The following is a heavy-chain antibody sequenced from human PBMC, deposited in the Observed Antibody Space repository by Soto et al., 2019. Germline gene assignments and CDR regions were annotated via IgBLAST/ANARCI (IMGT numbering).Heavy chain of an antibody. J-gene: IGHJ4*02. Sequence: GGSLRLSCAASGFTFSSSGMHWVRQAPGKGLEWVAVTSYDGSSGYYADSVRGRFTISRDNSKNTLYLQMNNVRDEDTAVYYCAKSPPAVAGYFDFWGQGTLVTVSS. V-gene: IGHV3-30*18. D-gene: IGHD6-19*01. CDR1: GFTFSSSG. CDR3: AKSPPAVAGYFDF. CDR2: TSYDGSSG.